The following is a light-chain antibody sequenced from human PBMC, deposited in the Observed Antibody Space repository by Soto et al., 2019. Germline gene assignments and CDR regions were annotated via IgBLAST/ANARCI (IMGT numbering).Light chain of an antibody. CDR2: DAS. Sequence: DIHMTQSPSTLSASVGDRVTITCRASPSISSWVPWYQQKPGTAPKVLIHDASSLGSGVPSRFSGSGSGTKFTLTIGNLQPDDFATYYCQQYNSFPLTFGGGTKVDIK. V-gene: IGKV1-5*01. CDR1: PSISSW. J-gene: IGKJ4*01. CDR3: QQYNSFPLT.